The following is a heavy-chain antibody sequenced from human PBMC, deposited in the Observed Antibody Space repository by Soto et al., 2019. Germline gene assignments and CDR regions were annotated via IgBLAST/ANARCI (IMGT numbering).Heavy chain of an antibody. J-gene: IGHJ4*02. V-gene: IGHV3-64D*08. CDR3: VMSNPPYYDSSGYYSYYFDY. CDR1: GFTFSSYA. D-gene: IGHD3-22*01. CDR2: ISSNGGST. Sequence: GESLKISCSASGFTFSSYAMHWVRQAPGKGLEYVSAISSNGGSTYYADSVKGRFTISRDNSKNTLYLQMSSLRAEDTAVYYCVMSNPPYYDSSGYYSYYFDYWGQGTLVTVSS.